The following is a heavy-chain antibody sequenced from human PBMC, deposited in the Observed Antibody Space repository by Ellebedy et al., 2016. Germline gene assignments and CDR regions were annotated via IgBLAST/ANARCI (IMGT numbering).Heavy chain of an antibody. CDR2: IYTGGGT. J-gene: IGHJ4*02. V-gene: IGHV3-66*01. CDR1: GFTVSNNY. Sequence: GGSLRLSCAASGFTVSNNYMSWVRQAPGKGLEWVSVIYTGGGTYYTDSVKVRFSISRDNSKNTLYLQMNSLRAEDTAVYYCARDRGVERYGDGFDSWGQGTLVTVSS. CDR3: ARDRGVERYGDGFDS. D-gene: IGHD4-17*01.